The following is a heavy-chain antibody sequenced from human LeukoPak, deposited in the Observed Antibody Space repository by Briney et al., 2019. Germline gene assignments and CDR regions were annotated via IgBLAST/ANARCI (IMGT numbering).Heavy chain of an antibody. CDR3: ARDLGTYYYDSSGYLN. CDR1: GGSISSYY. Sequence: SETLSLTCTVSGGSISSYYWSWIRQPPGKGLEWIGYIYYSGSTNYNPSLKSRVTISVDTSKNQFSLKLSSVTAADTAVYYCARDLGTYYYDSSGYLNWGQGTLVTVSS. J-gene: IGHJ4*02. V-gene: IGHV4-59*12. CDR2: IYYSGST. D-gene: IGHD3-22*01.